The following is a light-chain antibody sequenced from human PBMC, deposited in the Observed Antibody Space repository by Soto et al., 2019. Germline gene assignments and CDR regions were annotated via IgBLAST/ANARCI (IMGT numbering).Light chain of an antibody. Sequence: EIVLTQSPGTLSLSPGERATLSCRASQSVSNNYLAWYQQKPGQAPRLLIYGASSRATGIPDRFSGGGSGTDFTLTISRLEPEDFAVYYCQQYGSSPRTFGPGTKVDIK. CDR1: QSVSNNY. CDR3: QQYGSSPRT. CDR2: GAS. V-gene: IGKV3-20*01. J-gene: IGKJ3*01.